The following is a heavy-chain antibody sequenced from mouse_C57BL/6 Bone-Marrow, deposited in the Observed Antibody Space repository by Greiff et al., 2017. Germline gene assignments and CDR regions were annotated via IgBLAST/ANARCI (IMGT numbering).Heavy chain of an antibody. CDR1: GFNIKDDY. Sequence: VQLQQSGAELVRPGASVKLSCTASGFNIKDDYMHWVKQRPEQGLEWIGWIDPENGDTEYAAKFQGKATITADTSSNTAYLQLSSLTSEDTAVYCCTTFITTVVADYWGQGTTLTVSS. J-gene: IGHJ2*01. CDR2: IDPENGDT. V-gene: IGHV14-4*01. CDR3: TTFITTVVADY. D-gene: IGHD1-1*01.